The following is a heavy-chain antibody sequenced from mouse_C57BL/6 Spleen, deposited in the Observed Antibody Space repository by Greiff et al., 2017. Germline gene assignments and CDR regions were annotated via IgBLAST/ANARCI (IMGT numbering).Heavy chain of an antibody. D-gene: IGHD2-1*01. CDR3: ATIYYGNYWYFDV. J-gene: IGHJ1*03. Sequence: EVKLEESGPGLVKPSQSLSLTCSVTGYSITSGYSWNWIRQFPGNKLEWMGYISYDGSNNYNPSLKNRISITRDTSKNQFFLKLNSVTTEDTATYYCATIYYGNYWYFDVWGTGTTVTVSS. CDR1: GYSITSGYS. V-gene: IGHV3-6*01. CDR2: ISYDGSN.